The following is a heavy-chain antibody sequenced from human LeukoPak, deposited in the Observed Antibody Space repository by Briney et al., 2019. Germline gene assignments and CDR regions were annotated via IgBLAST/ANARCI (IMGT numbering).Heavy chain of an antibody. Sequence: GGSLRLSCAASGFTFSDYYMSWIRQAPGKGLEWVSYISSSSSYTNYADSVKGRFTISRDNAKNSLYLQMNSLRAEGTAVYYCASSNCSSTSCYVSAFDIWGQGTMVTVSS. V-gene: IGHV3-11*06. D-gene: IGHD2-2*01. CDR2: ISSSSSYT. CDR1: GFTFSDYY. J-gene: IGHJ3*02. CDR3: ASSNCSSTSCYVSAFDI.